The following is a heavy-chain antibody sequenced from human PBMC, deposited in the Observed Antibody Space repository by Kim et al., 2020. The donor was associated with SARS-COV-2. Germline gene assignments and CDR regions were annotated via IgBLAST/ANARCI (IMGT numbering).Heavy chain of an antibody. D-gene: IGHD3-9*01. CDR3: AREVLRYFDWLSTYFDY. Sequence: SPVTISVDPSKNQFSLKLSSVTAADTAVYYCAREVLRYFDWLSTYFDYWGQGTLVTVSS. V-gene: IGHV4-30-2*05. J-gene: IGHJ4*02.